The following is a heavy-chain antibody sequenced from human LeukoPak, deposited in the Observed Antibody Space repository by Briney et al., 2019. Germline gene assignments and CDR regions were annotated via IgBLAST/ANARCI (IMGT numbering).Heavy chain of an antibody. CDR1: GYTFNSYD. CDR2: MNPNSGNT. CDR3: ARGPHSSSWYPYYYYYMDV. V-gene: IGHV1-8*01. D-gene: IGHD6-13*01. Sequence: ASVKVSCKASGYTFNSYDINWVRQATGQGLEWMGWMNPNSGNTGYAQKFQGRVTMTRNTSISTAYMELSSLRSEDTAVYYCARGPHSSSWYPYYYYYMDVWGKGTTVTVSS. J-gene: IGHJ6*03.